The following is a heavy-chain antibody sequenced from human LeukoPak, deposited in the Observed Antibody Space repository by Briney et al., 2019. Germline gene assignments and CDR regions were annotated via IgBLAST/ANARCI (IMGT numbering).Heavy chain of an antibody. CDR1: GGSITNRNW. CDR3: ARGRGAVAGTGVWFDP. D-gene: IGHD6-19*01. J-gene: IGHJ5*02. V-gene: IGHV4-4*02. CDR2: IYHSGST. Sequence: PSETLSLTCAVSGGSITNRNWWSWVRQPPGKGLEWIGEIYHSGSTNYNPSLKSRVTIAVDKSKNQFSLKLSSVTAADTAVYYCARGRGAVAGTGVWFDPWGQGTLVTVSS.